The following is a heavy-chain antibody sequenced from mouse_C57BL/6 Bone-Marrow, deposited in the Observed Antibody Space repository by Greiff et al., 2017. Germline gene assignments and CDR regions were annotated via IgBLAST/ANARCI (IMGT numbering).Heavy chain of an antibody. Sequence: VQLQQPGAELVKPGASVKMSCKASGYTFTSYWITWVKQRPGQGLEWIGDIYPGSGSTNYNEKFKSKATLTVDTSSSTAYRQLSSLTSEDSAVYYCARGATVVAWYFDVWGTGTTVTVSS. V-gene: IGHV1-55*01. CDR2: IYPGSGST. CDR1: GYTFTSYW. CDR3: ARGATVVAWYFDV. D-gene: IGHD1-1*01. J-gene: IGHJ1*03.